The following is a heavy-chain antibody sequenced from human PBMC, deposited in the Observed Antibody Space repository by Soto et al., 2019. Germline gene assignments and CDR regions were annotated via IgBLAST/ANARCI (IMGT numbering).Heavy chain of an antibody. V-gene: IGHV3-33*01. CDR3: ARDLLGSAGHFDY. J-gene: IGHJ4*02. CDR2: IWYDGSNT. Sequence: AGGSLRLSCAASGFVFSSFGMHWVRQAPGKGLEWVTMIWYDGSNTYYADSVKGRFTISRDNSRNTVYLQMNSLRAEDTAVYYCARDLLGSAGHFDYWGQGTLVTVS. D-gene: IGHD6-13*01. CDR1: GFVFSSFG.